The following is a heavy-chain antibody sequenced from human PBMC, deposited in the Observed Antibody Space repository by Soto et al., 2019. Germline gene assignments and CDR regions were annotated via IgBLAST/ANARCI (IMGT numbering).Heavy chain of an antibody. V-gene: IGHV1-8*01. CDR3: ARSVPSRDIVDS. D-gene: IGHD5-12*01. J-gene: IGHJ4*02. Sequence: QVQLVQSGAEVKKPGASVKVSCKASGYTFSSYDINWVRQATGQGLEWMGWMNPNSGKTGYAQKFQGRVTMTRNTSISTAYMELSSLSSEDTAVYYCARSVPSRDIVDSWGQGTLVAVSS. CDR1: GYTFSSYD. CDR2: MNPNSGKT.